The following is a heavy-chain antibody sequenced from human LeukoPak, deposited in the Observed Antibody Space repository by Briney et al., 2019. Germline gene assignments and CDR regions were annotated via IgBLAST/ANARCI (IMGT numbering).Heavy chain of an antibody. CDR3: ARHLDYGDYKKTYDV. Sequence: PSETLSLTCAVYGGSFSGYYWSWIRQPPGKGLEWIGEINHSGSTNYNPSLKSRVTISVDTSKNQFSLKLSSVTAADTAVYYCARHLDYGDYKKTYDVWGQGTMVTVSS. CDR1: GGSFSGYY. J-gene: IGHJ3*01. V-gene: IGHV4-34*01. CDR2: INHSGST. D-gene: IGHD4-17*01.